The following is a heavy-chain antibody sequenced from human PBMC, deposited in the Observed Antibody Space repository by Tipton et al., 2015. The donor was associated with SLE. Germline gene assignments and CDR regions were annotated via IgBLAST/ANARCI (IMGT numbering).Heavy chain of an antibody. CDR3: ARRDSSGWYYFDY. D-gene: IGHD6-19*01. CDR2: IYTSGST. Sequence: TLSLTCTVSGGSISSGGYSWSWIRQPPGKGLEWIGYIYTSGSTNYNPSLKSRVTISVDTSKNQFSLKLSSVTAADTAVYYCARRDSSGWYYFDYWGQGTLVTVSS. J-gene: IGHJ4*02. V-gene: IGHV4-61*09. CDR1: GGSISSGGYS.